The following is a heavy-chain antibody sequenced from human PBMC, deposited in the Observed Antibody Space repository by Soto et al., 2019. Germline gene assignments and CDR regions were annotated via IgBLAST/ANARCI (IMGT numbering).Heavy chain of an antibody. CDR1: GFTFSSYA. CDR2: ISGSGGST. CDR3: AKDPTYNWNRWRYMDV. D-gene: IGHD1-20*01. V-gene: IGHV3-23*01. Sequence: EVQLLESGGGLVQPGGSLRLSCAASGFTFSSYAMSWVRQAPGKGLEWVSAISGSGGSTYYADSVKGRFTISRDNSKNALYLQMNSLRAEDTAVYYCAKDPTYNWNRWRYMDVWGKGTTVTVSS. J-gene: IGHJ6*03.